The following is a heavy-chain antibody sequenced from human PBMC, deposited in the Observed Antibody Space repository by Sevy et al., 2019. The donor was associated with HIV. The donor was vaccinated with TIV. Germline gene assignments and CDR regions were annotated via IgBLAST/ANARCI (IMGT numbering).Heavy chain of an antibody. CDR2: LSDSGVST. CDR1: GFTSSSYA. V-gene: IGHV3-23*01. CDR3: ARDRATSATGTLFDY. D-gene: IGHD3-9*01. J-gene: IGHJ4*02. Sequence: GGSLRLSCAASGFTSSSYAMSWVRQPPGRGLEWVSTLSDSGVSTYYADSVKGRFTISRDNSKNILYLQMNSLRAEDTAVYYCARDRATSATGTLFDYWGQGILVTVSS.